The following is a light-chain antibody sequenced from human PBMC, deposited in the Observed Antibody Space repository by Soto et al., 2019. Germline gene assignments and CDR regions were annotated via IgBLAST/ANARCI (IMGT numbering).Light chain of an antibody. CDR1: TGAVTSGHY. J-gene: IGLJ1*01. V-gene: IGLV7-46*01. CDR2: DTS. Sequence: QAVVTQEPSLTVSPGGTVTLTCGSSTGAVTSGHYPYWFQQKPGQAPRTLIYDTSNKHSWTPARFSGSLLGGKAALTLSGAQPEDEAEYYCLLSYCGARPYVFGTGTKLTVL. CDR3: LLSYCGARPYV.